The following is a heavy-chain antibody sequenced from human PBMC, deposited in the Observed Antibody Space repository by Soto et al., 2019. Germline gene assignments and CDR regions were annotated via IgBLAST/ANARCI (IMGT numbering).Heavy chain of an antibody. D-gene: IGHD3-9*01. J-gene: IGHJ4*02. CDR2: IYPGDSNT. CDR1: GYSFTNYW. Sequence: GESLKISCQGSGYSFTNYWVGWVRQVPGKGLEWMAVIYPGDSNTKYSPSFRGQVTTSADTSINTAYLQWSSLKASDTAMYYCARNERFDRSASVDYWGQGXLVTVYS. CDR3: ARNERFDRSASVDY. V-gene: IGHV5-51*01.